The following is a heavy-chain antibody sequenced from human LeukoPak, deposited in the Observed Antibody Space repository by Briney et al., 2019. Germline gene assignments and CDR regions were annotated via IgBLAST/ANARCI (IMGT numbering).Heavy chain of an antibody. CDR3: AKGRIQSYMAPEY. Sequence: GGSLRLSCAASAFTFGSFGMSWVRQAPGKGLEWASAISDTGGSTFYADSVKGRFTISRDNSKNTLYLQMNSLRAEDTAVYYCAKGRIQSYMAPEYWGQGTLVTVSS. CDR1: AFTFGSFG. J-gene: IGHJ4*02. D-gene: IGHD5-18*01. CDR2: ISDTGGST. V-gene: IGHV3-23*01.